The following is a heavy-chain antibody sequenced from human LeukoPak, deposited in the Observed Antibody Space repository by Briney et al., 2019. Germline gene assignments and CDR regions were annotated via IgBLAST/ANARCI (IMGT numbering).Heavy chain of an antibody. J-gene: IGHJ5*02. D-gene: IGHD1-26*01. CDR3: ARAIVGATRGFDP. CDR2: IYYSGST. V-gene: IGHV4-39*01. CDR1: GGSISSSSYY. Sequence: PSETLSLTCTVSGGSISSSSYYWGWIRQPPGKGLEWIGSIYYSGSTYYNPSLKSRVTISLDTSKNQFSLKLSSVTAADTAVYHCARAIVGATRGFDPWGQGALVTVSS.